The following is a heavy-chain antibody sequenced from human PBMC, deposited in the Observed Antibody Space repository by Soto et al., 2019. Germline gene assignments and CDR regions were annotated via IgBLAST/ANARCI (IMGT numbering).Heavy chain of an antibody. D-gene: IGHD3-16*01. V-gene: IGHV3-23*01. CDR3: LKKKGARDADLQYFFDS. CDR1: GFAFPTYA. CDR2: ISDSGSKT. Sequence: EVQLLESGGGLAQPGESLGLSCAASGFAFPTYAMTWVRQIPGKGLEWVASISDSGSKTYYADSVEGRVTIYRDNSMNTVSLQMNNLRVYDSAVYYCLKKKGARDADLQYFFDSWGQGTLVTVSS. J-gene: IGHJ4*02.